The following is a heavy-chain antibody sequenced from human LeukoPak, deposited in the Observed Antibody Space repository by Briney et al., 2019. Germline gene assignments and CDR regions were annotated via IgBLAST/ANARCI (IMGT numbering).Heavy chain of an antibody. J-gene: IGHJ4*02. CDR3: ATSSDGSGAIDY. CDR2: IYPGDSDT. D-gene: IGHD3-10*01. V-gene: IGHV5-51*01. CDR1: YW. Sequence: YWSWIRQPPGKGLEWMGIIYPGDSDTRYSPSFQGQVTISADKSISTAYLQWSSLKASDTAMYYCATSSDGSGAIDYWGQGTLVTVSS.